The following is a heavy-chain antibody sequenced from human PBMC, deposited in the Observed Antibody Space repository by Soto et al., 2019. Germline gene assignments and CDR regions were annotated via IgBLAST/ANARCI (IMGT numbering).Heavy chain of an antibody. D-gene: IGHD1-26*01. Sequence: QVQLVESGGGVVQPGRSLRLSCAASGFTFGVFGMHWVRQAPGKGLEWVAVISNDGSTDYFADSVKGRFAISRDNSKNTLWLQMDSLRPEDTAVYYCTKESNHHYSSSEWGFDSWGQGTLVTVSS. CDR3: TKESNHHYSSSEWGFDS. CDR2: ISNDGSTD. J-gene: IGHJ4*02. CDR1: GFTFGVFG. V-gene: IGHV3-30*18.